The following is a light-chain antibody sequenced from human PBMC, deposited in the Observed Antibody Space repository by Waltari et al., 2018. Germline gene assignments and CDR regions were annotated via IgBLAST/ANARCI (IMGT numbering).Light chain of an antibody. CDR2: QAS. CDR3: QQYDSYPWT. J-gene: IGKJ1*01. Sequence: QMTQSPATLSASVGDRVIITCRATQSISSWLAWFQQKPGKAPKLLIYQASTLESGVPSRFSGSGSGSEFTLTISSLQPDDFATYHCQQYDSYPWTFGQGTKVEVK. CDR1: QSISSW. V-gene: IGKV1-5*03.